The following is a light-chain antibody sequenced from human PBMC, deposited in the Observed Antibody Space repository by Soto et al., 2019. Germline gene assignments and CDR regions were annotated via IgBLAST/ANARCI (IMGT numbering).Light chain of an antibody. CDR3: QSYDSRLSGWV. CDR1: SSNIGAGYD. V-gene: IGLV1-40*01. CDR2: GNS. Sequence: QLVLTQPPSVSGAPGQRVTISCTGSSSNIGAGYDVHWYQQLPGTAPKLLIYGNSNRPSGVPDRFSGSKSGTSASLAITGLQAEDEAEYYCQSYDSRLSGWVFGGGTKLTVL. J-gene: IGLJ3*02.